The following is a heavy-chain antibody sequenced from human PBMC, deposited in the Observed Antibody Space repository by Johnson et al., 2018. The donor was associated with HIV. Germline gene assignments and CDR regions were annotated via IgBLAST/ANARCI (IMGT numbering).Heavy chain of an antibody. Sequence: VQLVESGGGLVQPGGSLRLSCAASGFTFSDHYMHWVRQAPGKGLEWVSGIYSGGTPFYAGSVKGRFTISRENAKNSLYLQMNSLRAGDTAVYYCARGDYGGNLDAFDIWGQGTMVTVSS. J-gene: IGHJ3*02. CDR3: ARGDYGGNLDAFDI. V-gene: IGHV3-13*05. D-gene: IGHD4-23*01. CDR2: IYSGGTP. CDR1: GFTFSDHY.